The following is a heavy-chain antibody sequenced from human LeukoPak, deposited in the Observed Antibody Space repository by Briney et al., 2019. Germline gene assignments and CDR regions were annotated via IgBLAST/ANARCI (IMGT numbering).Heavy chain of an antibody. CDR1: GSTFSDYY. J-gene: IGHJ4*02. Sequence: GGSLRLSCAASGSTFSDYYMSWIRQAPGKGLEWVSYISSSGSTIYYADSVKGRFTISRDNAKNSLYLQMNSLRAEDTAVYYCASSFGGTRDQFDYWGQGTLVTVSS. CDR3: ASSFGGTRDQFDY. CDR2: ISSSGSTI. V-gene: IGHV3-11*01. D-gene: IGHD3-10*01.